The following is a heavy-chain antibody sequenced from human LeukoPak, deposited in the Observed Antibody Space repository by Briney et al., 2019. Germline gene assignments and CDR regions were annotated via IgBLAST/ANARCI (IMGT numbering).Heavy chain of an antibody. CDR3: AREWFGECFDY. V-gene: IGHV4-30-4*01. CDR2: IYYSGST. CDR1: GGSISSGDYY. Sequence: SETLSLTCTVSGGSISSGDYYWSWIRQPPGKGLEWIGYIYYSGSTYYNPSLESRVTISVDTSKNQFSLKLSSVTAADTAVYYCAREWFGECFDYWGQGTLVTVSS. J-gene: IGHJ4*02. D-gene: IGHD3-10*01.